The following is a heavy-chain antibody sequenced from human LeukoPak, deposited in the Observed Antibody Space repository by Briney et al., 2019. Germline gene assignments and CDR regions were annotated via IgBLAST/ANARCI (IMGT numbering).Heavy chain of an antibody. V-gene: IGHV5-51*01. D-gene: IGHD6-13*01. CDR1: GYSFTNYW. J-gene: IGHJ5*02. CDR2: IYPGDSDT. Sequence: KPGESLKISCKGSGYSFTNYWIGWVRQMPGKGLEWMGIIYPGDSDTRYSPSFQGQVTISADKSISTAFLQWSSLKASDSAIYFCARHSGSSWNTEDWFDTWGQGTLVTVSS. CDR3: ARHSGSSWNTEDWFDT.